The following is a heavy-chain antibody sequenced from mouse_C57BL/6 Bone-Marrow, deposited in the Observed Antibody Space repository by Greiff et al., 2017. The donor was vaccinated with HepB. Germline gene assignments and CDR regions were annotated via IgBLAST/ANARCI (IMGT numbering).Heavy chain of an antibody. CDR2: ISSGSSTI. Sequence: DVKLVEPGGGLVKPGASLKLSCAASGFTFSDYGMHWVRQAPEKGLEWVAYISSGSSTIYYADTVKGRYTISRDNAKNTLFMQMTSLRSEDTAMYYCARATTVVARYFDVWGTGTTVTVSS. CDR3: ARATTVVARYFDV. V-gene: IGHV5-17*01. CDR1: GFTFSDYG. J-gene: IGHJ1*03. D-gene: IGHD1-1*01.